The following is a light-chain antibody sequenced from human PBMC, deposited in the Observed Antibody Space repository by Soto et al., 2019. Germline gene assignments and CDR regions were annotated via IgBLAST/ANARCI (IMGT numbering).Light chain of an antibody. J-gene: IGKJ1*01. CDR3: QQYNSLWT. CDR1: QSIDSW. V-gene: IGKV1-5*01. Sequence: DIQMTQSPSTLSTSVGDRVTITCRASQSIDSWLAWYQQKPGRAPKVLIYAASSLQSGVPSRFSGSGSGTEFTLLISSLQPDDLATYYCQQYNSLWTFGQGTKVDIK. CDR2: AAS.